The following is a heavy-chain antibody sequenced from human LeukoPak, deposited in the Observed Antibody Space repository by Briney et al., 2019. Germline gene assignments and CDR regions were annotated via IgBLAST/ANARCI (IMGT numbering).Heavy chain of an antibody. D-gene: IGHD6-13*01. CDR2: ISSSSSTI. V-gene: IGHV3-48*01. CDR1: GFTFSSYS. CDR3: AKGRGYSSSWYRSSAGDYYGMDV. Sequence: PGGSLRLSCAASGFTFSSYSMNWVRQAPGKGLEWVSYISSSSSTIYYADSVKGRFTISRDNAKNSLYLQMNSLRAEDTAVYYCAKGRGYSSSWYRSSAGDYYGMDVWGQGTTVTVSS. J-gene: IGHJ6*02.